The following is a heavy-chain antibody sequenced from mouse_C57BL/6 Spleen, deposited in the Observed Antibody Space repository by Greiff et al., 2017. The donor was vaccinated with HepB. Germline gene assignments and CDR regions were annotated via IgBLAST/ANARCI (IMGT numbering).Heavy chain of an antibody. Sequence: QVQLQQSGAELVRPGTSVKVSCKASGYAFTNYLIEWVKQRPGQGLEWIGVINPGSGGTNYNEKFKGKATLTADKSSRTAYMQLSSLTSEDSAVYFCARSFDYWGQGTTLTVSS. V-gene: IGHV1-54*01. CDR1: GYAFTNYL. J-gene: IGHJ2*01. CDR3: ARSFDY. CDR2: INPGSGGT.